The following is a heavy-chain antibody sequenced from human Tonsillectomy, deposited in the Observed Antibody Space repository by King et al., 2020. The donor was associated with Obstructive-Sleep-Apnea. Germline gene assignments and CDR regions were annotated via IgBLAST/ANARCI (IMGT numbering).Heavy chain of an antibody. Sequence: QLQESGPGLVKPAETLSLTCTVSGGSISNYYWSWMRQSPGKGLEWIGYIYYSGSTNYNPSLRSRVTISVDTSKNPFSLKLSSVTAADTAVYYCARGHYYDSRGYYQYYFDYWGQGTLVTVSS. J-gene: IGHJ4*02. CDR3: ARGHYYDSRGYYQYYFDY. D-gene: IGHD3-22*01. CDR1: GGSISNYY. CDR2: IYYSGST. V-gene: IGHV4-59*01.